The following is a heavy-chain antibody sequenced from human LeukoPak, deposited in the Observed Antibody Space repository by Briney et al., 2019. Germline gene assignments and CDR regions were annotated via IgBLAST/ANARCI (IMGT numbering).Heavy chain of an antibody. J-gene: IGHJ4*02. CDR3: ARVTGYMTEDFFDY. CDR1: GGSISSSSYY. D-gene: IGHD6-13*01. CDR2: IYYSGST. V-gene: IGHV4-61*01. Sequence: SETLSLTCTVSGGSISSSSYYWSWIRQPPGKGLEWIGYIYYSGSTDYNPSLKSRVTISVDTPRNQFSLRLSSVTAADTAVYYCARVTGYMTEDFFDYWGQGTLVTVSS.